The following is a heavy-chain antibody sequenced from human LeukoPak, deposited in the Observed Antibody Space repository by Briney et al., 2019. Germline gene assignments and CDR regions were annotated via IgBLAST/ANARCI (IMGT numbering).Heavy chain of an antibody. CDR2: LSDSGGST. Sequence: GGSLRLSCAASGFTFSTYGMTWVRQAPGKGLEWVSTLSDSGGSTYYADSVKGRFTISRDNSKNTLYLQMNSLRAEDTAVYYCARGAFYDYWGQGTLVTVSS. D-gene: IGHD2/OR15-2a*01. V-gene: IGHV3-23*01. CDR1: GFTFSTYG. J-gene: IGHJ4*02. CDR3: ARGAFYDY.